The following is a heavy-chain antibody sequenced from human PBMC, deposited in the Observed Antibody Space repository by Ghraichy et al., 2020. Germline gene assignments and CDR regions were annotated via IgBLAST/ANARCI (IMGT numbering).Heavy chain of an antibody. V-gene: IGHV4-38-2*01. CDR2: IYHSGST. CDR3: ARYDYGDPFDY. D-gene: IGHD4-17*01. CDR1: GYSISSGYY. Sequence: GSLRLSCAVSGYSISSGYYWGWIRQPPGKGLEWIGSIYHSGSTYYNPSLKSRVTISVDTSKNQFSLKLSSVTAADTAVYYCARYDYGDPFDYWGQGTLVTVSS. J-gene: IGHJ4*02.